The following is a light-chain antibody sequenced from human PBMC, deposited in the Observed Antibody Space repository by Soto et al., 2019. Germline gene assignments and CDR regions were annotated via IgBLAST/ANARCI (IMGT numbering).Light chain of an antibody. V-gene: IGKV1-39*01. CDR3: QQRYSTPRT. CDR2: AAS. CDR1: QSISNY. Sequence: DIQMTQSPSSLSASVGDRVTITCRASQSISNYLNWYQQKPGKAPKLLMYAASSLQSGVPSRFSGSGSGTDFTVAISSLQPEDFATYYCQQRYSTPRTFGQGTKVEIK. J-gene: IGKJ1*01.